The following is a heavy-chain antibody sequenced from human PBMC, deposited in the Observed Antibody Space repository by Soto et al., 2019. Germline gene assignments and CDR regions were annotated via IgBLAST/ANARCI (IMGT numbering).Heavy chain of an antibody. CDR2: IYYSGST. CDR1: GGSISSSSYY. CDR3: ARHNPPYDFWSGYSYYFDY. V-gene: IGHV4-39*01. J-gene: IGHJ4*02. D-gene: IGHD3-3*01. Sequence: PSETLSLTCTVSGGSISSSSYYWGWIRQPPGKGLEWIRSIYYSGSTYYNPSLKSRVTISVDTSKNQFSLKLSSVTAADTAVYYCARHNPPYDFWSGYSYYFDYWGQGTLVTVSS.